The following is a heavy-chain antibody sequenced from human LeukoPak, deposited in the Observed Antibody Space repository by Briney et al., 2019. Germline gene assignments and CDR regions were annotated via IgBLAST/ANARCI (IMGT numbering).Heavy chain of an antibody. CDR1: GYSFSSYA. CDR2: INTDSGNP. V-gene: IGHV7-4-1*02. D-gene: IGHD5-18*01. CDR3: ARGDTVPFDY. J-gene: IGHJ4*02. Sequence: ASVKVSCKASGYSFSSYAINWVRQAPGQGLEWMGWINTDSGNPTYVQAFRGRFVFSLDTSVSTAYLQITSLKSEDTALYYCARGDTVPFDYWGQGTLVTVSS.